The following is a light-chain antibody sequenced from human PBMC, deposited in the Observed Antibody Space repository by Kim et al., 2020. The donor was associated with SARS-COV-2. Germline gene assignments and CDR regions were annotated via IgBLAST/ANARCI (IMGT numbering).Light chain of an antibody. J-gene: IGLJ1*01. CDR3: QSYDSSLSGYV. CDR2: SNG. CDR1: SSNIGAGYD. V-gene: IGLV1-40*01. Sequence: QLVLTQPPSVSGAPGQTVTVSCIGSSSNIGAGYDVHWYQHLPTTAPKLLIYSNGNRPSGVPDRFSGSKSGTSASLAITGLQVEDEADYYCQSYDSSLSGYVFGSGTKVTVL.